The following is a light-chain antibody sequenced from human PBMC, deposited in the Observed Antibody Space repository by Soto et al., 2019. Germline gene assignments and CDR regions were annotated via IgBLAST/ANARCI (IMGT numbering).Light chain of an antibody. Sequence: DIPMTQSPSSLSASVGDRVTITCRASQRISYYLNWYQHKPGKAPKLLIYAASRLQSGVPSRFSGSGSGTDFSLTIGSLQPEDFATYYCQHTYSTPRTFGQGTKVEIK. V-gene: IGKV1-39*01. CDR3: QHTYSTPRT. CDR1: QRISYY. CDR2: AAS. J-gene: IGKJ1*01.